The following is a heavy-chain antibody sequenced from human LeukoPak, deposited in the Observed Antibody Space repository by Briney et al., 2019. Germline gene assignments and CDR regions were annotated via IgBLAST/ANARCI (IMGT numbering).Heavy chain of an antibody. J-gene: IGHJ3*02. CDR1: GGSISSGYY. D-gene: IGHD3-16*01. CDR2: IYHSGST. Sequence: NPSETLSLTCTVSGGSISSGYYWGWIRQPPGKGLEWIGSIYHSGSTYYNPSLKSRVTISVDTSKNQFSLKLSSVTAADTAVYYCARPVGVPRPFGAFDIWGQGTMVTVSS. CDR3: ARPVGVPRPFGAFDI. V-gene: IGHV4-38-2*02.